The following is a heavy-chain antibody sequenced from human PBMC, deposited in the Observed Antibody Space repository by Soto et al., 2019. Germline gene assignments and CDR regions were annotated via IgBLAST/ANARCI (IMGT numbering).Heavy chain of an antibody. J-gene: IGHJ4*02. V-gene: IGHV3-23*01. D-gene: IGHD2-8*01. CDR2: ISGSGGGA. CDR1: GFTFSTYA. Sequence: PGGSLRLSCAASGFTFSTYAMNWVRQSPGKGLEWVSVISGSGGGADYADSVKGRFTISRDNSKNTLHLQMNSLRAEDTAVYYCVKGRGGCTNGFCYLRYLLAFWGQGTVVIVSS. CDR3: VKGRGGCTNGFCYLRYLLAF.